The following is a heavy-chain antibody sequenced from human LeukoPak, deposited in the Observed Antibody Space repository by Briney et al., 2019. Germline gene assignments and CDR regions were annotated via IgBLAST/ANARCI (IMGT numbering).Heavy chain of an antibody. CDR3: AKDRYCTSSSCPIDY. V-gene: IGHV3-9*01. Sequence: GRSLRLSCVGSGYSFDEYAMHWVRQVTGKGLEWVSCINWKSDKIGYADSVKGRFTISRDNSKNSLYLQMNSLRVEDTALYYCAKDRYCTSSSCPIDYWGQGTMVTVSS. D-gene: IGHD2-2*01. CDR2: INWKSDKI. CDR1: GYSFDEYA. J-gene: IGHJ4*02.